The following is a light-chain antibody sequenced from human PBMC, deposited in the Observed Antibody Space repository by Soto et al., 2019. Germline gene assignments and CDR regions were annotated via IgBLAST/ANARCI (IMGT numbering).Light chain of an antibody. CDR3: QQYGNSPIT. CDR1: ERIYSAY. J-gene: IGKJ5*01. V-gene: IGKV3-20*01. CDR2: CTS. Sequence: EVVLTQSPGTLSLSRGERATLSCRASERIYSAYLGWYQQKPGQAPRLLIYCTSSRATGIPDRFSGSGSGTDFTLTISRLEPEDFAVYYCQQYGNSPITFGQGTRLEIK.